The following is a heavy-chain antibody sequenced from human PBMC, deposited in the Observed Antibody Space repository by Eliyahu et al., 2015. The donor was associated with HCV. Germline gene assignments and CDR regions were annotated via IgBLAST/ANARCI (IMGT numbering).Heavy chain of an antibody. CDR2: IYWDDDQ. Sequence: QITLKESGPTMVKPTQTLTLTCTFSGLSLRTTGVGVGWIRQPPGGALEWLAVIYWDDDQRYNPSLRARLTITKDTSKNQVDLTMTNMDPMDTGRYYCTHDSPTSRPGPIEYWGQGILVTVSS. J-gene: IGHJ4*02. D-gene: IGHD3-22*01. V-gene: IGHV2-5*02. CDR1: GLSLRTTGVG. CDR3: THDSPTSRPGPIEY.